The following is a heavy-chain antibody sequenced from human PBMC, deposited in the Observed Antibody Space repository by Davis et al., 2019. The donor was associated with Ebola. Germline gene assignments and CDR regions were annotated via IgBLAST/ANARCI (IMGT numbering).Heavy chain of an antibody. V-gene: IGHV3-23*01. CDR2: ISGSGGGT. CDR1: GFTFSSYT. CDR3: AKSGLSFGVVKYHYGMDV. D-gene: IGHD3-3*01. J-gene: IGHJ6*04. Sequence: GGSLRLSCVASGFTFSSYTMSWVRQAPGKGLEWVSGISGSGGGTYYADSVKGRFTISRDNSKKTLYLQMNSLRAEDTAVYYCAKSGLSFGVVKYHYGMDVWGKGTTVTVSS.